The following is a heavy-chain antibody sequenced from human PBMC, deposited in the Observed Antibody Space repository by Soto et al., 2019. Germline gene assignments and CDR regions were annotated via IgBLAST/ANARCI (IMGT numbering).Heavy chain of an antibody. CDR1: GGSISSGDYY. CDR2: IYYSGST. J-gene: IGHJ4*02. D-gene: IGHD3-22*01. Sequence: PSETLSLTCTVSGGSISSGDYYWSWIRQPPGKGLEWIGYIYYSGSTYYNPSLKSRVTISVDTSKNQFSLKLSSVTAADTAVYYCARERGNPYYYDSSGYYLDYWGQGTLVTV. CDR3: ARERGNPYYYDSSGYYLDY. V-gene: IGHV4-30-4*01.